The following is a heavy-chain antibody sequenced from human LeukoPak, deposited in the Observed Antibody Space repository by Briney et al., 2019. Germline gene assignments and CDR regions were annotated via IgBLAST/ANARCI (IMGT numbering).Heavy chain of an antibody. V-gene: IGHV5-51*01. J-gene: IGHJ4*02. CDR3: ARHSNYYDSSGYCDY. Sequence: GESLKISCKGSGYSFTSYWIGWVRQMPGKGLEWMGIIYPGDSGTRYSPSFQGQVTIPADKSISTAYLQWSSLKASDTAMYYCARHSNYYDSSGYCDYWGQGTLVTVSS. D-gene: IGHD3-22*01. CDR2: IYPGDSGT. CDR1: GYSFTSYW.